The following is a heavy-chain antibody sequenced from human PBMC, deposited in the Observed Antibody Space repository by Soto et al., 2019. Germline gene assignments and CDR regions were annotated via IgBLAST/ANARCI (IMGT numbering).Heavy chain of an antibody. CDR2: VYFSGST. V-gene: IGHV4-59*12. CDR1: GGSISSYY. CDR3: VRESTTSGPNWFDT. J-gene: IGHJ5*02. Sequence: PSETLSLTCTISGGSISSYYWSWIRQTPGKGLEWIGYVYFSGSTNYNPSLKSRVLISIDTSRNQFSLKLTSVTAADTAVYYCVRESTTSGPNWFDTWGPGILVTVSS. D-gene: IGHD1-1*01.